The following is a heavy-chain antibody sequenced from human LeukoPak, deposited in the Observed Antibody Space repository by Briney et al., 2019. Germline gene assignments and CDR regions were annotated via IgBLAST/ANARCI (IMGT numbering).Heavy chain of an antibody. CDR1: GGSFSGYY. CDR2: INHSGST. V-gene: IGHV4-34*01. Sequence: SETLSLTCAVYGGSFSGYYWSWIRQPPGKGLEWIGEINHSGSTNYNPSLKSRVTISVDTSKNQFSLKLSSVTAADTAVYYCARGILPNYWGQGTLVTVSS. CDR3: ARGILPNY. J-gene: IGHJ4*02.